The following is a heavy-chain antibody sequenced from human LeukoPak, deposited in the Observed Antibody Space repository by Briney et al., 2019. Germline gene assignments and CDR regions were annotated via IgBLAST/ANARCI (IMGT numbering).Heavy chain of an antibody. D-gene: IGHD3-10*01. CDR1: GYSFTAYY. Sequence: ASVTVSCKASGYSFTAYYIHWVRQAPGQGLEWMGRISPTRGGTKYAQKFLGRVSMTRDTSISTSYMELSSLRPDDTAVYYCASLEYASRSSNSYYYYDGRDIWGQGTRVTVSS. CDR3: ASLEYASRSSNSYYYYDGRDI. J-gene: IGHJ6*02. V-gene: IGHV1-2*02. CDR2: ISPTRGGT.